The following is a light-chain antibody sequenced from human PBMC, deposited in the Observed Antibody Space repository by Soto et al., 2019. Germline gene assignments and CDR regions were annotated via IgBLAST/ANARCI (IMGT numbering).Light chain of an antibody. CDR1: QSISSW. CDR3: QQYNSYSPVT. V-gene: IGKV1-5*01. Sequence: DIQMTQSPSTLSASVGDRVTITCRASQSISSWLAWYQQKPGKAPKLLIYDASSLENGVPSRFSGSGSGTEFTLTISSLQPDDFATYYCQQYNSYSPVTFGQGTKVEIK. CDR2: DAS. J-gene: IGKJ1*01.